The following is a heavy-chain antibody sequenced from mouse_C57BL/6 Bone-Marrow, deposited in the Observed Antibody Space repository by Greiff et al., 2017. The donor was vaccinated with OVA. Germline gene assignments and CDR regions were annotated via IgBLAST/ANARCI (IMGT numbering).Heavy chain of an antibody. CDR3: ARNYWD. CDR1: GFSLTSYG. J-gene: IGHJ2*01. Sequence: QVQLQQSGPGLVQPSQSLSITCTVSGFSLTSYGVHWVRQSPGKGLEWLGVIWSGGSTGYNAAFISRLSISKDNSKSQVFFKMNSLQADDTAIYYCARNYWDWGQGTTLTVSS. CDR2: IWSGGST. D-gene: IGHD4-1*01. V-gene: IGHV2-2*01.